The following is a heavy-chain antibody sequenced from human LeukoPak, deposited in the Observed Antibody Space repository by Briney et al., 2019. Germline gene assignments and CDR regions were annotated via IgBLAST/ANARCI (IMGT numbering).Heavy chain of an antibody. CDR1: DGSISSGVYY. Sequence: SETLSLAWTASDGSISSGVYYWSWILQPPGKALECNGEINHSGSTKYNPSLKSRVNISVDTSKNQFSLKMSSVTAADPVVYYCAKGRSVNSYGSGSYGPPWYYYYGMDVWGQGTTVTVS. CDR3: AKGRSVNSYGSGSYGPPWYYYYGMDV. J-gene: IGHJ6*02. D-gene: IGHD3-10*01. V-gene: IGHV4-39*07. CDR2: INHSGST.